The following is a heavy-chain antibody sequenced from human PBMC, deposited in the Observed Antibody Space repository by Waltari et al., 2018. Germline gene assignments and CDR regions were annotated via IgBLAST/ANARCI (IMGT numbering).Heavy chain of an antibody. D-gene: IGHD5-12*01. V-gene: IGHV4-4*02. CDR2: IYHSGST. J-gene: IGHJ4*02. CDR1: GGSISSSNW. Sequence: QVQLQESGPGLVKPSGTLSLTCPVSGGSISSSNWWSWVRQPPGKGLEWIGEIYHSGSTNYNPSLKGRVNISVDKSKNQFSLKLSYVTAADTAVYYCARVGGWLRVRPFDYWGQGTLVTVSS. CDR3: ARVGGWLRVRPFDY.